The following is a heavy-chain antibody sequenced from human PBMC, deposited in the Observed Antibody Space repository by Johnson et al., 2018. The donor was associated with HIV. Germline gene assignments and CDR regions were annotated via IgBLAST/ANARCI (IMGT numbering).Heavy chain of an antibody. D-gene: IGHD2-21*02. CDR3: ARASPSIVVVTATLVAAFDF. Sequence: VQVVESGGGVVQPGRSLRLSCAASGFTFSSYAMHWVRQAPGKGLEWVAVISYDGSNKYYADSVKGRFTISRDNAKNSLYLQMSSLRAEDTALYYCARASPSIVVVTATLVAAFDFWGQGTMVTVSS. CDR1: GFTFSSYA. CDR2: ISYDGSNK. J-gene: IGHJ3*01. V-gene: IGHV3-30*04.